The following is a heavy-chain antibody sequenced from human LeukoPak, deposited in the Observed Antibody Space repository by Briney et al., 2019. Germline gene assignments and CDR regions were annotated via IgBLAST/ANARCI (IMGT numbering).Heavy chain of an antibody. V-gene: IGHV4-39*07. Sequence: TSETLSLTCTVSGASISSSTDYWGWIRQPPGKGLEWIANIYYSGSTNYNPSLKSRVTISVDTSKNQFSLKLSSVTAAGTAVYYCARVVTGGKRLDYWGQGTLVTVSS. CDR1: GASISSSTDY. D-gene: IGHD2-8*02. CDR2: IYYSGST. J-gene: IGHJ4*02. CDR3: ARVVTGGKRLDY.